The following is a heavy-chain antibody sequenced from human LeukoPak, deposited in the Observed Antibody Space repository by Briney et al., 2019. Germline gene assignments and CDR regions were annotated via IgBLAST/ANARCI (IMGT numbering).Heavy chain of an antibody. CDR3: ARDAEGSGWTKNIYYYYGMDV. CDR1: GFTFSSYS. Sequence: GGSLRLSCAASGFTFSSYSMNWVRQAPGKGLEWVTSSSRTSSYKYYADSVKGRFTISRDNAKNSLYLQMNSLRAEDTAIYYCARDAEGSGWTKNIYYYYGMDVWGQGTTVTVSS. D-gene: IGHD6-19*01. CDR2: SSRTSSYK. V-gene: IGHV3-21*01. J-gene: IGHJ6*02.